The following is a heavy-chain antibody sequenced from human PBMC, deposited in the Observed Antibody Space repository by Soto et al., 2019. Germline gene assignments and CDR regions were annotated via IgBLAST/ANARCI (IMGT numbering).Heavy chain of an antibody. V-gene: IGHV3-66*01. Sequence: EVQLVESGGGLVQPGGSLRLSCAASGFTASTNYMTWVRQAPGKGLEWVSVINSDARTYGADSVKGRFTISSDNFKNTLFLKMHGLRAEDPAVYYCLGHDYGAFWGQGTLVTVSS. CDR1: GFTASTNY. CDR3: LGHDYGAF. CDR2: INSDART. J-gene: IGHJ4*02.